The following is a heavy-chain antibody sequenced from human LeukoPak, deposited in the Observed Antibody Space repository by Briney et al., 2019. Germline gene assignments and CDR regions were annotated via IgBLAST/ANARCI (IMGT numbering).Heavy chain of an antibody. D-gene: IGHD3-22*01. V-gene: IGHV1-18*01. CDR1: GYTFTSYG. J-gene: IGHJ4*02. Sequence: ASVKVSCKASGYTFTSYGISWVRHAPGQGLEWMGWISAYNGNTNYAQKLQGRVTMTTDTSTSTAYMELRSLRSDDTAVYYCARANYYDSSGYSGYWGQGTLVTVSS. CDR2: ISAYNGNT. CDR3: ARANYYDSSGYSGY.